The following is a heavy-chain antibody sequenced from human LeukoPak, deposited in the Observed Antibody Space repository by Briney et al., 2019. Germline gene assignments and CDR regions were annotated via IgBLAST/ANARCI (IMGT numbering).Heavy chain of an antibody. CDR2: ISGSGDST. V-gene: IGHV3-23*01. J-gene: IGHJ4*02. Sequence: PGGSLRLSCAASGFTFSSYAMTWVRQAPGKGLEWVSAISGSGDSTYNADSVKGRFTISRDNSKNTLYLQMNSLRAEDTAVCYCAKDVWQSSSCLDYWGQGTLVTVSS. CDR1: GFTFSSYA. D-gene: IGHD6-13*01. CDR3: AKDVWQSSSCLDY.